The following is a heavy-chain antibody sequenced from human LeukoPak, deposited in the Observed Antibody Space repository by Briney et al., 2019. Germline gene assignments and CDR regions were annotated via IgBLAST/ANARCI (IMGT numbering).Heavy chain of an antibody. CDR3: ARLLGYCTSTSCYVYFDY. J-gene: IGHJ4*02. CDR2: IYHSGST. Sequence: SETLSLTCTVSGGSISSGGYYWSWIRQPPGKGLEWIGYIYHSGSTYYNPSLKSRVTISVDRSKNQFSLKLSSVTAADTAVYYCARLLGYCTSTSCYVYFDYWGQGTLVTVSS. D-gene: IGHD2-2*01. CDR1: GGSISSGGYY. V-gene: IGHV4-30-2*01.